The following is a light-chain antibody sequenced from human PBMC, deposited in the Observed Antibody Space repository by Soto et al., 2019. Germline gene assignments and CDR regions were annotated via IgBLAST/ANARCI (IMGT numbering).Light chain of an antibody. Sequence: ESELSQSPGTVSLSPGERDTLPCRASQSVSRNYLVWYQQKPGQAPRLLIYGASSRATGIPDRFSGSGSGTDFTLTISKLEPEDFAVYYCQQSGSSPWTFGQGTKVDIK. CDR1: QSVSRNY. V-gene: IGKV3-20*01. CDR2: GAS. J-gene: IGKJ1*01. CDR3: QQSGSSPWT.